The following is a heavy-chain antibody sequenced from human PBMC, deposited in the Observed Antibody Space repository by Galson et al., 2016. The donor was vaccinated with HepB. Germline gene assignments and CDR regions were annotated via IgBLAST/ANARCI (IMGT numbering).Heavy chain of an antibody. D-gene: IGHD2-15*01. CDR3: TKGYSSATNYHGDDAFDI. V-gene: IGHV3-15*01. CDR2: VKSETSGGTP. J-gene: IGHJ3*02. CDR1: GFTFSAAW. Sequence: SLRLSCAASGFTFSAAWMIWVRQAPGKGLEWVGRVKSETSGGTPTYAVTVKGRFIISRDDSRNTLYLQMNSLKTEETDLYYCTKGYSSATNYHGDDAFDIWGLGTMGTVSS.